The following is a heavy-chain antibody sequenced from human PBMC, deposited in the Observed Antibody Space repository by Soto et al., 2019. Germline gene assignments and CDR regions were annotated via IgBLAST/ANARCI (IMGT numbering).Heavy chain of an antibody. Sequence: GGSLRLSCAASGFSFTTYVMHWVRQAPGKGLEWVAVISHDGSYKYYGDAVKGRFTISRDTSKNAVYLEMNSLRPEDTAVYYYAKGLLAIVGTTLPRDAFNIWGQGTMVTVSS. CDR2: ISHDGSYK. D-gene: IGHD1-26*01. CDR3: AKGLLAIVGTTLPRDAFNI. CDR1: GFSFTTYV. J-gene: IGHJ3*02. V-gene: IGHV3-30*18.